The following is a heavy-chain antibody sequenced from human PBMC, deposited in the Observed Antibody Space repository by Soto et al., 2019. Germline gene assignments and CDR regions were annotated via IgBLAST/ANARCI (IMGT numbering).Heavy chain of an antibody. V-gene: IGHV3-21*01. CDR3: ASDCISTSCSFDY. D-gene: IGHD2-2*01. CDR1: GFTFSSYS. Sequence: EVQLVESGGGLVKPGGSLRLSCAASGFTFSSYSMNWVRQAPGKGREWVSSISSSSSYIYYADSVKGRFTISRDNAKNSLYLQMNSLRAEDTSVYYCASDCISTSCSFDYWGQGTLVTVSS. J-gene: IGHJ4*02. CDR2: ISSSSSYI.